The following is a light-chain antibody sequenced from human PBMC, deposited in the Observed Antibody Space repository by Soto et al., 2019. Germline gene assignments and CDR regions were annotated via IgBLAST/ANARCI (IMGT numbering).Light chain of an antibody. Sequence: EIVMTQSPATLSVSPVEIATLSFMASQSVSSNLAWYQQKPGQAPRVLIYDGSTRATGTPDRFSGSGSGTDFTLTISRLEPEHVAVYYCQHYGISPPITFGQGTRLEIK. CDR2: DGS. CDR3: QHYGISPPIT. J-gene: IGKJ5*01. CDR1: QSVSSN. V-gene: IGKV3-20*01.